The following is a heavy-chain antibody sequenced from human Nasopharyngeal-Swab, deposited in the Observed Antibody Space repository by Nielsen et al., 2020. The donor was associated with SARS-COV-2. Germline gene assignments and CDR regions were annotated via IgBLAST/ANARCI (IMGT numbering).Heavy chain of an antibody. J-gene: IGHJ3*02. Sequence: GGSLRLSCAASGFTFSSYGMHWVRQAPGKGLEWVAFIRYDGSNKYCADSVKGRFTISRDNSKNTLYLQMNSLRAEDTAVYYCAKDMTAKYCSSTSCQREDAFDIWGQGTMVTVSS. CDR1: GFTFSSYG. CDR3: AKDMTAKYCSSTSCQREDAFDI. V-gene: IGHV3-30*02. CDR2: IRYDGSNK. D-gene: IGHD2-2*01.